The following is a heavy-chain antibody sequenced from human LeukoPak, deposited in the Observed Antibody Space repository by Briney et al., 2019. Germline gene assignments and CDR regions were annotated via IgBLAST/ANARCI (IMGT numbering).Heavy chain of an antibody. CDR2: ISGSGRTI. CDR3: ARVRVYGDSDAFDT. CDR1: GFTFSDYY. D-gene: IGHD4-17*01. J-gene: IGHJ3*02. Sequence: PGGSPRLSCAASGFTFSDYYMSWIRQAPGKGLEWVSYISGSGRTIYYADSVKGRFTISRDNAKNSLYLQVNSLRAEDTAVYSCARVRVYGDSDAFDTWGQGTMVTVSS. V-gene: IGHV3-11*01.